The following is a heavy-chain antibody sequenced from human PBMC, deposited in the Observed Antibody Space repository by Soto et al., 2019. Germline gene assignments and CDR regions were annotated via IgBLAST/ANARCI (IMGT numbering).Heavy chain of an antibody. Sequence: GGSLRLSCAASGFTFSDYYMSWIRQAPGKGLEWVSYISSSSSYTNYADSVKGRFTISRDNAKNSLYLQMNSLRAEDAAVYYCARVPVEMATTPDHYGMDVWGQGTTVTVSS. CDR1: GFTFSDYY. J-gene: IGHJ6*02. D-gene: IGHD5-12*01. CDR3: ARVPVEMATTPDHYGMDV. V-gene: IGHV3-11*06. CDR2: ISSSSSYT.